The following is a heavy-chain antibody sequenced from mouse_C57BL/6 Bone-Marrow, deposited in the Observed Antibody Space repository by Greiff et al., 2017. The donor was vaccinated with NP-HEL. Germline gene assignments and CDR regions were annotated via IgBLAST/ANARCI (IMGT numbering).Heavy chain of an antibody. D-gene: IGHD1-1*01. V-gene: IGHV1-50*01. CDR2: IDPSDSYT. J-gene: IGHJ1*03. Sequence: QVQLQQPGAELVKPGASVKLSCKASGYTFTSYWMQWVKQRPGQGLEWIGEIDPSDSYTNSNQKFKGKATLTVDTSSSTAYMQLSSLTSEDSAVYYCARSGDYYGSSHWYFDVWGTGTTVTVSS. CDR3: ARSGDYYGSSHWYFDV. CDR1: GYTFTSYW.